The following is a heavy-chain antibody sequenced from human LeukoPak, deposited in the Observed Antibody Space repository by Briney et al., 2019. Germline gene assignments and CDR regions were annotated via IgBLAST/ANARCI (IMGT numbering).Heavy chain of an antibody. Sequence: GGSLRLSCVASGFTFSNYGVHWARQAPGKGLESVAVISSDERTTYYADSVKGRFTISRDLSKSTLYLQMDSLTGEDTAVYYCAKEKAHAQPVDYWGQGTLVTVSS. V-gene: IGHV3-30*18. CDR3: AKEKAHAQPVDY. J-gene: IGHJ4*02. CDR1: GFTFSNYG. CDR2: ISSDERTT.